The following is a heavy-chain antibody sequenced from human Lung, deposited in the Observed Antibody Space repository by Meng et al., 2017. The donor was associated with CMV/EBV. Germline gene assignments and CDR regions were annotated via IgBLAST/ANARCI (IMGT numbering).Heavy chain of an antibody. D-gene: IGHD4-11*01. Sequence: GGSXRLXFKGSGYSFTTHWIGWVRQMPGKGLEWMGVIYPGDSDTTYSPSFQGRVTISADKSITTAYLQLRGLKASDTAGYYCARQDSYTNYYFDLWGRGTLVTVSS. CDR2: IYPGDSDT. CDR3: ARQDSYTNYYFDL. CDR1: GYSFTTHW. J-gene: IGHJ4*02. V-gene: IGHV5-51*01.